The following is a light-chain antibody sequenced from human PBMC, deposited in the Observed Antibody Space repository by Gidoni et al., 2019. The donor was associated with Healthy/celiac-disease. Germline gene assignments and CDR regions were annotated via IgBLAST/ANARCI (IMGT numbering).Light chain of an antibody. CDR2: WAS. Sequence: DIVMTQSPDSLAVSLGERATINCKSSQSVLYSSNNKNYLAWYQQKPGQPPKLLIYWASTRESGVPDRFSGSGSGTDFTLTISSLQAEDVAVYYCQQYYSTPLTFGQGTKCGNQT. V-gene: IGKV4-1*01. CDR1: QSVLYSSNNKNY. CDR3: QQYYSTPLT. J-gene: IGKJ1*01.